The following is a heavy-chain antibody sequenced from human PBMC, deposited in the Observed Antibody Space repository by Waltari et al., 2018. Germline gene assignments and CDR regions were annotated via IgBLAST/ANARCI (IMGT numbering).Heavy chain of an antibody. J-gene: IGHJ6*02. CDR1: GGSFSDYY. Sequence: QVQLQQWGAGLLKPSETLSLTCAVYGGSFSDYYWTWIRQPPGKGLEWIGEINHSGNTNYNPSLKSRVTISVDTSKNQFSLNLTSVTAADTAVYYCASVWSGYVYYYYGLDVWGQGTTVTVSS. CDR3: ASVWSGYVYYYYGLDV. D-gene: IGHD3-3*01. V-gene: IGHV4-34*01. CDR2: INHSGNT.